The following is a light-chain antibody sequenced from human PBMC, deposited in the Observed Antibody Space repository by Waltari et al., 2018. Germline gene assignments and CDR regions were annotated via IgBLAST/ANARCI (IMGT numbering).Light chain of an antibody. CDR3: QQYGSSPWT. CDR1: QRISSSF. V-gene: IGKV3-20*01. Sequence: EIVLTQSPGTLSLSPGERATLPCRTSQRISSSFLAWYQQKPGRAPRLLIYGASSRATDIPDRFSGSGSGTDFTLTVSRLEPEDFAVYYCQQYGSSPWTFGQGTKVEI. CDR2: GAS. J-gene: IGKJ1*01.